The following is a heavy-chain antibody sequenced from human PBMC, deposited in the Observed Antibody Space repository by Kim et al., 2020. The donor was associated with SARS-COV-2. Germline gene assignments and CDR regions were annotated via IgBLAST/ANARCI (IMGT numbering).Heavy chain of an antibody. CDR1: GFTFGDYA. J-gene: IGHJ4*02. D-gene: IGHD6-13*01. CDR2: IRSKAYGGTT. CDR3: TRDSPPGIRAAAGRRLDY. V-gene: IGHV3-49*03. Sequence: GGSLRLSCTASGFTFGDYAMSWFRQAPGKGLEWVGFIRSKAYGGTTEYAASVKGRFTISRDDSKSIAYLQMNSLKTEDTAVYYCTRDSPPGIRAAAGRRLDYWGQGTLVTVSS.